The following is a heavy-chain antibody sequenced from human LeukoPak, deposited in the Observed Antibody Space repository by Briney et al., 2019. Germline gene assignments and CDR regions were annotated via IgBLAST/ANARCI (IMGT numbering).Heavy chain of an antibody. CDR1: GSTFTSYY. Sequence: ASVKVSCKASGSTFTSYYIHWARQAPGQGLEWMGMINPSGGTTIYAPKFQGRVNMTRDTYASTVYMEVSSLRSEDTAMFYCAIIPNFGMDVWGQGTTVTVSS. J-gene: IGHJ6*02. CDR2: INPSGGTT. CDR3: AIIPNFGMDV. V-gene: IGHV1-46*01.